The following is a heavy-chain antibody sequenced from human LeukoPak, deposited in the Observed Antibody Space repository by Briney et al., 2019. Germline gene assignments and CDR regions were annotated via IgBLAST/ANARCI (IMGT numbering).Heavy chain of an antibody. Sequence: ASVKVSCKASGYTFTGYYLHWVGQAPGQGLEWMGWINPNSGGTKYGQKFQGRVTMTRDTSITTVYMELSRLRSDDTAVYYCARVGEIAVTGGHFDYWGQGTLVTVSS. J-gene: IGHJ4*02. CDR3: ARVGEIAVTGGHFDY. D-gene: IGHD6-19*01. CDR1: GYTFTGYY. CDR2: INPNSGGT. V-gene: IGHV1-2*02.